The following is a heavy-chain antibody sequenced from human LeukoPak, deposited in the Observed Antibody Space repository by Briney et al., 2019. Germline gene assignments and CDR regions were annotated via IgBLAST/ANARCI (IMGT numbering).Heavy chain of an antibody. CDR1: GFTFSNYA. CDR3: AREYLIRYDFWSGPPNNYYYYYGMDV. J-gene: IGHJ6*02. D-gene: IGHD3-3*01. CDR2: IGSSGGST. Sequence: GGSLRLSCAASGFTFSNYAMNWVRQAPGKGLEWVSTIGSSGGSTYYADSVKGRFTISRDNAKNSLYLQMNSLRAEDTAVYYCAREYLIRYDFWSGPPNNYYYYYGMDVWGQGTTVTVSS. V-gene: IGHV3-23*01.